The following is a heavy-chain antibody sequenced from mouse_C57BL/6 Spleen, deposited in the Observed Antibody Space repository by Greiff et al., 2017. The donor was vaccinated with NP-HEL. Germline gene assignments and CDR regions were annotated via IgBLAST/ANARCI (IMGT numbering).Heavy chain of an antibody. CDR2: IYPGSGST. J-gene: IGHJ4*01. D-gene: IGHD2-1*01. V-gene: IGHV1-55*01. CDR3: AREGNYLYAMDY. CDR1: GYTFTSYW. Sequence: QVQLQQPGAELVKPGASVKMSCKASGYTFTSYWITWVKQRPGQGLEWIGDIYPGSGSTNYNEKFKSKATLTSDTSSSTAYMQLSSLTSEDSAIYFCAREGNYLYAMDYWGQGTSVTVSS.